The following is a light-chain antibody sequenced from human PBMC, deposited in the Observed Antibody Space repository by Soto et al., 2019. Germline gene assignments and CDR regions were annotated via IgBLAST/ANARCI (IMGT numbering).Light chain of an antibody. CDR3: CSYAGSFWV. J-gene: IGLJ3*02. CDR2: EGS. V-gene: IGLV2-23*01. Sequence: QSVLTQPASVSGSPGQSITISCTGTSSDVGSHNLVSWYQQHPGKAPKLIIYEGSKRPSGVSNRFSGSKSGNTASLTISGLQAEDEADYFCCSYAGSFWVFGGGTKLTVL. CDR1: SSDVGSHNL.